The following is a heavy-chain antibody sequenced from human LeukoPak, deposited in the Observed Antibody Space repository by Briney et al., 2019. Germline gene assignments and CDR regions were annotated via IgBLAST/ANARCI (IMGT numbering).Heavy chain of an antibody. CDR3: AKDSESGHNWAPFDH. V-gene: IGHV3-30*02. CDR1: GFTFSTYG. J-gene: IGHJ5*02. CDR2: MRFNGNNI. Sequence: TGGSLRLSCAASGFTFSTYGMHWVRQAPGKGLEWVAFMRFNGNNIYYRDSVRGRFTISRDNSKNTLYLQMNSLRPEDTAVYYCAKDSESGHNWAPFDHWGQGTLVTVSS. D-gene: IGHD3-3*01.